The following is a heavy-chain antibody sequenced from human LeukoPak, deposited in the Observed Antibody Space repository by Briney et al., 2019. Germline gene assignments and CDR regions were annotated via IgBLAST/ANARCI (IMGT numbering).Heavy chain of an antibody. J-gene: IGHJ6*03. CDR1: GFTFDDYA. CDR3: AKDRRDIVVVPAAIPGFYYYYMDV. Sequence: PGGSLRLSCAASGFTFDDYAMHWVRQAPGKGLEWVSGISWNSGSIDYADSVKGRFTISRDNSKNTLYLQMNSLRAEDTAVYYCAKDRRDIVVVPAAIPGFYYYYMDVWGKGTTVTVSS. V-gene: IGHV3-9*01. D-gene: IGHD2-2*02. CDR2: ISWNSGSI.